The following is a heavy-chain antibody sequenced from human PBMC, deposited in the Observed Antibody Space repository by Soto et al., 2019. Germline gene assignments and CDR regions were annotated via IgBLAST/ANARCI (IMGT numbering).Heavy chain of an antibody. CDR1: GGSITSDDYY. J-gene: IGHJ5*02. Sequence: QVQLQESGPGLVKPSQTLSLTCNVSGGSITSDDYYWSWVRRPPGEGLEWIGYISGSGSSYFNPSLQRRLILTRDTSKNPVSLDLSGLSPPDTAVYFCARDHQSAAGDWFHPWGQGNLVTVSS. CDR3: ARDHQSAAGDWFHP. CDR2: ISGSGSS. V-gene: IGHV4-30-4*01. D-gene: IGHD4-17*01.